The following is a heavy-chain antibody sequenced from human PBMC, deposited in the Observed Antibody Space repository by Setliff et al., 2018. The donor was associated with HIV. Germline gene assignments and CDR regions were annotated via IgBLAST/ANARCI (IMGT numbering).Heavy chain of an antibody. CDR2: INPNSGGT. Sequence: ASVKVSCKASGYSFTTYDINWARQAPGQGLEWMGRINPNSGGTNYAQKFQGRVTLTRDTAISTAYMDLSSLRSEDTAVYYCARDRRPAGINYGYGYLDDWGQGTLVTVSS. CDR3: ARDRRPAGINYGYGYLDD. CDR1: GYSFTTYD. D-gene: IGHD2-2*02. V-gene: IGHV1-2*06. J-gene: IGHJ4*02.